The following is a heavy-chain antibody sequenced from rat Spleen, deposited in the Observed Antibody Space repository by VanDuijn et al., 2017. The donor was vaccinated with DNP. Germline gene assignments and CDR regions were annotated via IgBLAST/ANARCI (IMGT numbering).Heavy chain of an antibody. CDR3: VRAYYGYKAYFDY. V-gene: IGHV2-6*01. J-gene: IGHJ2*01. CDR2: ISSGGNA. Sequence: QVQLKESGPGLVQPSQTLSLTCTLAGFSLTNYNVHWVRQPPGKGLQWVAAISSGGNAKYTSALKSRLSISRDTSKSQVFLKMNSLQTEDTATYYCVRAYYGYKAYFDYWGQGVMVTVSS. CDR1: GFSLTNYN. D-gene: IGHD1-9*01.